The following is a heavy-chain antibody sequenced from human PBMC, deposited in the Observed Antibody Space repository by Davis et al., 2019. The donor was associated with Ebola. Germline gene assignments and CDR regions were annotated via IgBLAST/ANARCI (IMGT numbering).Heavy chain of an antibody. Sequence: LRLSCTVSGGSISSGDYYWSWIRQPPGKGLEWIGYIYYSGSTYYNPSLKSRVTISVDTSKNQFSLKLSSVTAADTAVYYCARERYCSSTSCFLYYYYGMDVWGQGTTVTVSS. CDR2: IYYSGST. D-gene: IGHD2-2*01. CDR1: GGSISSGDYY. CDR3: ARERYCSSTSCFLYYYYGMDV. V-gene: IGHV4-30-4*01. J-gene: IGHJ6*02.